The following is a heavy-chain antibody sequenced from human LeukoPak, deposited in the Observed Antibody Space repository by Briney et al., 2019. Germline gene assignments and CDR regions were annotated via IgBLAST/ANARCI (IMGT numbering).Heavy chain of an antibody. D-gene: IGHD3-16*01. J-gene: IGHJ2*01. CDR1: GSSISSYY. CDR2: VYNSGDT. V-gene: IGHV4-59*08. CDR3: ARLKLGAYFDL. Sequence: PSETLSLTCAISGSSISSYYWNWIRQSPRKGLEWVGYVYNSGDTGKNPSLKSRVTILLDTSKNQCSLKLTSVSAADTAVYYCARLKLGAYFDLWGRGTLVTVSS.